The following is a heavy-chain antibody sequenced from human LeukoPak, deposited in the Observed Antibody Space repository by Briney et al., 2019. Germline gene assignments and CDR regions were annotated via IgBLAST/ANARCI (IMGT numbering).Heavy chain of an antibody. Sequence: GESLKISCKGSGYSFTSYWIGWVRPMPGKGLEWMGIIYPGDSDTRYSPSFQGQVTISADKSISTAYLQWSSLKASDTAMYYCARRFSSGITRRAFDIWGQGTMVTVSS. CDR3: ARRFSSGITRRAFDI. V-gene: IGHV5-51*01. CDR2: IYPGDSDT. CDR1: GYSFTSYW. J-gene: IGHJ3*02. D-gene: IGHD3-22*01.